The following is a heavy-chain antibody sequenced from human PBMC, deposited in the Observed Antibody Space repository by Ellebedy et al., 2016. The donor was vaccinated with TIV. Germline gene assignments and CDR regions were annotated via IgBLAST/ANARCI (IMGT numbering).Heavy chain of an antibody. Sequence: PGGSLRLSCAASGFSLSDYYMSWIRQAPGKGLEWLSYSSRDDDTMFYADSVKGRFTISRDNAKNSLFLQLNSLRAEDTAVYYCARRRGGYYHGSVNYPFDYWGQGTLVTVSS. D-gene: IGHD3-10*01. V-gene: IGHV3-11*01. CDR1: GFSLSDYY. CDR2: SSRDDDTM. J-gene: IGHJ4*02. CDR3: ARRRGGYYHGSVNYPFDY.